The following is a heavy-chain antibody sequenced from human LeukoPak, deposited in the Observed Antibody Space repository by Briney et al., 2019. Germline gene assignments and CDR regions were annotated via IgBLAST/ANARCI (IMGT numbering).Heavy chain of an antibody. CDR3: ATVGLNWIDYSPLGFGY. D-gene: IGHD3-3*01. Sequence: SETLSPTCAVSGGSISSGGYSWSWIRQPPGKGLEWIGYIYHSGSTYYNPSLKSRVTISVDRSKNQFSLRLSSVTAADTAVYYCATVGLNWIDYSPLGFGYWGQGTLVTVSS. CDR1: GGSISSGGYS. V-gene: IGHV4-30-2*01. J-gene: IGHJ4*02. CDR2: IYHSGST.